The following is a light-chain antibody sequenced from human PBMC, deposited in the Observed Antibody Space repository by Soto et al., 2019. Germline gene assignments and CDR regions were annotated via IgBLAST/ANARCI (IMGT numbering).Light chain of an antibody. J-gene: IGLJ3*02. CDR2: DVT. CDR1: SSDFGTYNY. V-gene: IGLV2-11*01. Sequence: QSALTQPRSVSGSPGQSVTISCTGTSSDFGTYNYVSWYQQHPGKAPKLILYDVTKRPSGVPNRFSGSKSGNTDSLTISGLQAEHEADYYCCSYAGTYVVFGGGTKLTVL. CDR3: CSYAGTYVV.